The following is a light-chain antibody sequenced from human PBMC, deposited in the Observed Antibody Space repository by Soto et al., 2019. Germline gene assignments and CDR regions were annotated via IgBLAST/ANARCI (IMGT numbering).Light chain of an antibody. Sequence: QPVLTQPRSVSGSPGQSVTISCTGTSSDVGGYNYVSWYQQHPGKAPKLMIYDVSKRPSGVPDRFSGSKSGNTASLTISGLQAGDGADYYCSSYAGPYPFGFGTGTKVTAL. V-gene: IGLV2-11*01. CDR2: DVS. CDR1: SSDVGGYNY. CDR3: SSYAGPYPFG. J-gene: IGLJ1*01.